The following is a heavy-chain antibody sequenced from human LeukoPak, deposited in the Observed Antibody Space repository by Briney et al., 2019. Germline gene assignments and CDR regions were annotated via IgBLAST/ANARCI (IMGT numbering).Heavy chain of an antibody. J-gene: IGHJ4*02. Sequence: GGSLRLSCAASGFTFSSYWMSWVRQAPGKGLEWVANIKQDGSEKYYVDSVKGRFTISRDNAKNSLYLQMNSLRAEDTAVYCCARDWPGGSPDYWGQGTLVTVSS. CDR1: GFTFSSYW. CDR2: IKQDGSEK. V-gene: IGHV3-7*01. D-gene: IGHD3/OR15-3a*01. CDR3: ARDWPGGSPDY.